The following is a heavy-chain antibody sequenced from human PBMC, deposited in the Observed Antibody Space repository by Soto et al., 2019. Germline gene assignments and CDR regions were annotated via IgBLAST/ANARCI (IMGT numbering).Heavy chain of an antibody. Sequence: GGFLRLSCAASGFTFSSYAMHWVRQAPGKGLEGVAVILYDGCNKYYADSVKGRFTISRDNSKNTLYLQMNSRRAEYTAVYYCARDSLTSSFDYWGQGTPVTVSS. CDR1: GFTFSSYA. CDR3: ARDSLTSSFDY. V-gene: IGHV3-30-3*01. J-gene: IGHJ4*02. CDR2: ILYDGCNK.